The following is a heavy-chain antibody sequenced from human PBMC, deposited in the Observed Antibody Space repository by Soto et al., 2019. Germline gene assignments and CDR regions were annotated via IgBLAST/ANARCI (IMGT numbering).Heavy chain of an antibody. D-gene: IGHD3-22*01. J-gene: IGHJ4*02. V-gene: IGHV4-34*01. CDR1: GGSFSGYY. CDR2: INHSGST. Sequence: SETLSLTCAVYGGSFSGYYWSWIRQPPGKGLEWIGEINHSGSTNYNPSLMSRVTISVDTSKNQFSLKLSSVTAADTAVYYCARAPVVSPFDYWGQGTLVTVSS. CDR3: ARAPVVSPFDY.